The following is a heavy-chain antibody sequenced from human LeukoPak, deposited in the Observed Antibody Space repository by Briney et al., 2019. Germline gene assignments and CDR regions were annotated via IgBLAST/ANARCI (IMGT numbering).Heavy chain of an antibody. J-gene: IGHJ4*02. CDR1: GFTFSTYS. CDR2: ISSSSSYI. D-gene: IGHD3-22*01. V-gene: IGHV3-21*01. CDR3: ARDQGYYYDSSAYYYGADS. Sequence: GGSLRLSCAASGFTFSTYSMNWVRQAPGKGLEWVSSISSSSSYIFYADSVKGRFTIFRDNAKNSLYLQMNSLRAADTAVYYCARDQGYYYDSSAYYYGADSWGQGTLVTVSS.